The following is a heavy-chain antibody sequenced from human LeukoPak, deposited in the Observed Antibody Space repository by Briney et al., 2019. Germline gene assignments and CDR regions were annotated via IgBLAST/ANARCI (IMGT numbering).Heavy chain of an antibody. D-gene: IGHD3-22*01. CDR2: ISAYNGNT. Sequence: GASVKVSCKASGYTFTSYGISWVRQAPGQGLEWMGWISAYNGNTNYAQKLQGRVTMTTDTSTSTAYMELRSLRSDDTAVYYCARGPLGDSSGYYYPYFDYWGQGTLVTVSS. V-gene: IGHV1-18*01. J-gene: IGHJ4*02. CDR3: ARGPLGDSSGYYYPYFDY. CDR1: GYTFTSYG.